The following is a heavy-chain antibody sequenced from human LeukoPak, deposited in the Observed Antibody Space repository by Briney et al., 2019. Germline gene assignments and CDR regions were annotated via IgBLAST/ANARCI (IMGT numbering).Heavy chain of an antibody. Sequence: SETLSLTCTVSGGSISSSSYYWGWIRQPPGKGLEWIGSIYYSGSTYYNPPLKSRVTISVDTSKNQFSLKLSSVTAADTAVYYCARTAMGGYCSSTSCYYFDYWGQGTLVTVSS. D-gene: IGHD2-2*01. CDR3: ARTAMGGYCSSTSCYYFDY. J-gene: IGHJ4*02. CDR1: GGSISSSSYY. CDR2: IYYSGST. V-gene: IGHV4-39*01.